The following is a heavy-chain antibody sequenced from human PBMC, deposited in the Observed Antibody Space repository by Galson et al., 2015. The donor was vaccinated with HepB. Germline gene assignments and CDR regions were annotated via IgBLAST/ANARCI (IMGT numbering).Heavy chain of an antibody. V-gene: IGHV3-30*04. J-gene: IGHJ4*02. Sequence: SLRLSCAASGFTFSSYAMHWVRQAPGKGLEWVAVISYDGSNKYYADSVKGRFTISRDNSKNTLYLQMNSLRAEDTAVYYCARDPLNYYDSSGYKFPGGDYWGQGTLVTVSS. CDR2: ISYDGSNK. CDR1: GFTFSSYA. CDR3: ARDPLNYYDSSGYKFPGGDY. D-gene: IGHD3-22*01.